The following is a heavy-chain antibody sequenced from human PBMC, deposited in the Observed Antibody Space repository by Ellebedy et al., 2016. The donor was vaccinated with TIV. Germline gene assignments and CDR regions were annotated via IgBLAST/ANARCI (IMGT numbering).Heavy chain of an antibody. CDR1: GYTFSDHY. J-gene: IGHJ4*02. CDR3: ARDRTEGASTVGY. V-gene: IGHV1-2*02. CDR2: INLNSGGT. D-gene: IGHD3/OR15-3a*01. Sequence: ASVKVSXXASGYTFSDHYIHWMRQAPGQGLEWMGWINLNSGGTDFAQKFQGRVTMTRDTSISTAYMELSRLYSDDTAVYYCARDRTEGASTVGYWGQGTLVAVSS.